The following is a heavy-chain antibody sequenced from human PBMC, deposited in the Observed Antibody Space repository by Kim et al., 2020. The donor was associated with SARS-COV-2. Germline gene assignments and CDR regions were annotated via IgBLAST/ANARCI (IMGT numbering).Heavy chain of an antibody. CDR2: TT. Sequence: TTEYATSVKGRFTISRDDSKSIAYLQMDSLKTEDTAVYYCTRRRDGYNWDWGQGTLVTVSS. D-gene: IGHD5-12*01. V-gene: IGHV3-49*02. CDR3: TRRRDGYNWD. J-gene: IGHJ4*02.